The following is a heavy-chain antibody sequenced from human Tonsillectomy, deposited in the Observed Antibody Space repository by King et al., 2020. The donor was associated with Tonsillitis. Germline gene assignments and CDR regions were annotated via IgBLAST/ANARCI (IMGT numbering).Heavy chain of an antibody. D-gene: IGHD1-1*01. V-gene: IGHV1-69*06. CDR1: GGTFSSYA. CDR2: IIPIFGAT. Sequence: QLVQSGAEVKKPGSSVKVSCKASGGTFSSYALTWVRQAPGQGLEWMGGIIPIFGATSYAQKFRGRIAITADKSTYTAYMVLSSLRSEDTAVYFCTRGGISASSGTTYNDIYYWGQGTLVTVSS. J-gene: IGHJ4*02. CDR3: TRGGISASSGTTYNDIYY.